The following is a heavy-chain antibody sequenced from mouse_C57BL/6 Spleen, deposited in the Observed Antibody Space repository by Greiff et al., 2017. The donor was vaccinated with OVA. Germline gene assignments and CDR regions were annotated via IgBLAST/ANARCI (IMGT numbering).Heavy chain of an antibody. V-gene: IGHV2-2*01. Sequence: QVQLKQSGPGLVQPSQSLSITCTVSGFSLTSYGVHWVRQSPGKGLEWLGVIWRGGSTDYNAAFISRLSISKDNSKSQVFFKMNSLQADDTAIYYCARNYYDYVGAYWGQGTLVTVSA. D-gene: IGHD2-4*01. CDR2: IWRGGST. CDR1: GFSLTSYG. CDR3: ARNYYDYVGAY. J-gene: IGHJ3*01.